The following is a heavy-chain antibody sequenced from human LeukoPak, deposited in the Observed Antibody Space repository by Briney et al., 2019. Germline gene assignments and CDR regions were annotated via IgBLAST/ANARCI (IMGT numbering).Heavy chain of an antibody. CDR1: GFTFSSYS. Sequence: GGSLRLSCAASGFTFSSYSMNWVRQAPGKGLEWVSSISSSSSYIYYADSVKGRFTISRDNAKNSLYLQMNSLRAEDTAVYYCARDWEQRLVRGVSVWFDPWGQGTLVTVSS. V-gene: IGHV3-21*01. J-gene: IGHJ5*02. CDR2: ISSSSSYI. CDR3: ARDWEQRLVRGVSVWFDP. D-gene: IGHD6-19*01.